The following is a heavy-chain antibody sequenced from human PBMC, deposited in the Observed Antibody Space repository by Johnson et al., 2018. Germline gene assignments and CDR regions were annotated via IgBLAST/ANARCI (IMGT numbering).Heavy chain of an antibody. CDR1: GFTSGDYA. Sequence: VQLVQSGGGLVQPGRSLRLSCTASGFTSGDYAMSWFRQAPGKGLEWLCFIRSNASGGTTAYAASVKGRFTISRDDSKSIAYLQMNRLKNEDTAVYYCSRVRSRNAAEYFQHWGQGTLVTVSS. J-gene: IGHJ1*01. CDR2: IRSNASGGTT. CDR3: SRVRSRNAAEYFQH. V-gene: IGHV3-49*03.